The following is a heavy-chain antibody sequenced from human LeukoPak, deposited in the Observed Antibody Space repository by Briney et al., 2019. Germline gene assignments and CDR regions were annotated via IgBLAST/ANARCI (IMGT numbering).Heavy chain of an antibody. Sequence: KTSETLSLTCTVSGGSISSGGYYWSWIRQHPGEGLEWIGNIYYSGSTYYNPSLKSRLTISVDTSKNQFSLKLSSVTAADTAVYYCARGPTRYYFDYWGQGTPVTVSS. CDR3: ARGPTRYYFDY. V-gene: IGHV4-31*03. CDR2: IYYSGST. J-gene: IGHJ4*02. D-gene: IGHD3-9*01. CDR1: GGSISSGGYY.